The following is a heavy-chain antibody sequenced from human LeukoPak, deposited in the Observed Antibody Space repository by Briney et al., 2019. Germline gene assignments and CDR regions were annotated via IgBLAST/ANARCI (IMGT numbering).Heavy chain of an antibody. CDR3: ARVLLPYYAMDV. D-gene: IGHD3-10*01. V-gene: IGHV4-39*02. CDR1: GGSISSSSYY. CDR2: IYYSGST. Sequence: PSESLSLTCTVSGGSISSSSYYWGWIRQPPGEGLEWIGTIYYSGSTYYNPSLKSRVTISVDTSKNQFSLKLSSVTAADTAVYYCARVLLPYYAMDVWGQGTPVTVSS. J-gene: IGHJ6*02.